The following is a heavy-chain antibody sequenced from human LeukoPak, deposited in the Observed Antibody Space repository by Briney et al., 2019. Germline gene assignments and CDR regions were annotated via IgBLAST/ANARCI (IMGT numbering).Heavy chain of an antibody. D-gene: IGHD5-12*01. CDR2: ISGSGGST. CDR1: GFTLSSYA. Sequence: GGSLRLSCAASGFTLSSYAMSWVRQAPGKGLEWVSAISGSGGSTYYADSVKGRFTISKDNSKNTLYLQMNSLRAEDTAVYYCALSPIRRGYYFDYWGQGTLVTVSS. CDR3: ALSPIRRGYYFDY. V-gene: IGHV3-23*01. J-gene: IGHJ4*02.